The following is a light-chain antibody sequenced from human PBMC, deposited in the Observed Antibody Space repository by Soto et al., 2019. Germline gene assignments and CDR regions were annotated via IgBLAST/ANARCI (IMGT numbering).Light chain of an antibody. V-gene: IGLV2-14*01. J-gene: IGLJ3*02. CDR2: EVS. CDR1: SSDVGGYNY. Sequence: QSVLTQPASVSGSPGQSITISCTGTSSDVGGYNYVSWYQQHPGKAPKLIIYEVSNRPSGVSNRFSGSKSDNTASLTVSGLQAEDEADYYCSSYSSVTTLWVFGGGTKLTVL. CDR3: SSYSSVTTLWV.